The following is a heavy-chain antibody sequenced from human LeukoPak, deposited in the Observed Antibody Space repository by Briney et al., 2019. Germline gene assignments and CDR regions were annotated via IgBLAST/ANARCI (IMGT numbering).Heavy chain of an antibody. Sequence: GGSLRLSCAASGFTFSNYWMRWVRQAPGKGLEWVSAISGSGGSTYYADSVKGRFTISRDNSKNTLYLQMNSLRAEDTAVYYCAKCQVSDYFDYWGQGTLVTVSS. CDR2: ISGSGGST. V-gene: IGHV3-23*01. J-gene: IGHJ4*02. CDR3: AKCQVSDYFDY. D-gene: IGHD3-10*01. CDR1: GFTFSNYW.